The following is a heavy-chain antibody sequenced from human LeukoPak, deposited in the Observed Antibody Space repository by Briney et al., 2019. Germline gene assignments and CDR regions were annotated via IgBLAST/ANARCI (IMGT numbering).Heavy chain of an antibody. Sequence: ASVKVSCKVSGYTLTELSMHWVRQAPGKGLEWMGGFDPEDGETIYAQKFQGRVTMTEDTSTDTAYMELSSLRSEDTAVYYCATDRGLLRGYYAQSRGAFDIWGQGTLVTVSS. CDR2: FDPEDGET. D-gene: IGHD2-2*01. CDR1: GYTLTELS. V-gene: IGHV1-24*01. CDR3: ATDRGLLRGYYAQSRGAFDI. J-gene: IGHJ4*02.